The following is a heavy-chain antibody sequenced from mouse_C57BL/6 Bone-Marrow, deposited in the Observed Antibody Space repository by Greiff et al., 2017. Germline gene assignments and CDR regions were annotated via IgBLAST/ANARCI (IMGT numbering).Heavy chain of an antibody. D-gene: IGHD1-1*01. CDR3: TFITTVVAEYFDY. J-gene: IGHJ2*01. V-gene: IGHV14-4*01. Sequence: VQLQQSGAELVRPGASVKLSCTASGFNIKDDYMHWVKQRPEQGLEWIGWIDPENGDTEYASKFQGKATITADTSSNTAYLQLSSLPSEATAVYSCTFITTVVAEYFDYWGQGTTLTVSS. CDR2: IDPENGDT. CDR1: GFNIKDDY.